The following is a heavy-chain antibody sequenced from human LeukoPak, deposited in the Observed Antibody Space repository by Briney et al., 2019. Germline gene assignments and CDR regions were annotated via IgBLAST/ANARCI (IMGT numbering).Heavy chain of an antibody. J-gene: IGHJ4*02. CDR3: ARGRGIVVVTAIISKYYFDY. CDR1: GGSISSGDYY. D-gene: IGHD2-21*02. Sequence: KPSETLSLTCTVSGGSISSGDYYWSWIRQPPGKGLEWIGEINHSGSTNYNPSLKSRVTISVDTSKNQFSLKLSSVTAADTAVYYCARGRGIVVVTAIISKYYFDYWGQGTLVTVSS. CDR2: INHSGST. V-gene: IGHV4-61*08.